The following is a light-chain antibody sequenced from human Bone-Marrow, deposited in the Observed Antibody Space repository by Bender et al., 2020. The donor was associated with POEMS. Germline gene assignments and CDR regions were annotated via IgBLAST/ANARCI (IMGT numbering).Light chain of an antibody. Sequence: SYVLTQPPSVSVAPGQTARITCGGNDIVSKSVHWYQQMPGQAPVLVVYDDTDRPSGVPDRFSGSKSGTSVSLAITGLQAEDEADYYCQSFDTSLSGWVFGAGTKLTV. CDR3: QSFDTSLSGWV. J-gene: IGLJ3*02. CDR2: DDT. V-gene: IGLV3-21*02. CDR1: DIVSKS.